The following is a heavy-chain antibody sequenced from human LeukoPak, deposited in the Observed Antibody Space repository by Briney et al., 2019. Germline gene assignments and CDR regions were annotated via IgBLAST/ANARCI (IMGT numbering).Heavy chain of an antibody. V-gene: IGHV1-2*06. J-gene: IGHJ6*03. CDR3: ARLDRNYYYLDV. D-gene: IGHD1-1*01. CDR2: INPTTGVA. Sequence: ASVKVSCKTSGYTFTVHYMNWVRQAPGQGLEWMGRINPTTGVANYAQKFQGRITVTRDTSINTAYMELSSLRSDDTAVYYCARLDRNYYYLDVWVQGTTVTVSS. CDR1: GYTFTVHY.